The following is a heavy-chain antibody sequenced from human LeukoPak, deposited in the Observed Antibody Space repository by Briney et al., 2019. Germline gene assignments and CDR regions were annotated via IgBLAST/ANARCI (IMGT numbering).Heavy chain of an antibody. J-gene: IGHJ3*02. Sequence: SETLSLTCTVSGASISSHYWSWLRQSPEGGLEWFAFIYYSGNTNFNPSLKSRVTISLDTSKNQFSLNLTSVTTADTGVYYCARAPGAVSAFDIWGQGTIVTVSS. CDR2: IYYSGNT. V-gene: IGHV4-59*11. D-gene: IGHD1-26*01. CDR1: GASISSHY. CDR3: ARAPGAVSAFDI.